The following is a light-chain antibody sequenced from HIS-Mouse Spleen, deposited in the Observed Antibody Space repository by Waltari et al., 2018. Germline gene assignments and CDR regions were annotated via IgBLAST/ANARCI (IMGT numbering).Light chain of an antibody. CDR2: WAS. V-gene: IGKV4-1*01. CDR3: QQYYSTPYT. CDR1: QSVLYSSNNKKY. Sequence: DIVMTQSPDSLAVSLGARATINCKSRQSVLYSSNNKKYLAWYQQKPGQPPKLLIYWASTRESGVPDRVSGSGSGTDFTLTISSLQAEDVAVYYCQQYYSTPYTFGQGTKLEIK. J-gene: IGKJ2*01.